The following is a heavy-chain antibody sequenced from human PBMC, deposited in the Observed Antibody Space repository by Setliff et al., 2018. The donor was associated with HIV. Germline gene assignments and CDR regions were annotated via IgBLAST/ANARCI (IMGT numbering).Heavy chain of an antibody. D-gene: IGHD3-16*01. Sequence: SETLSLTCTVSGGSISGHYWSWIRQPPGRGLEWIGYIYSSGSTNFNPPLQSRVTISVDTSKNQFSLKLSSVTAADTAVYYCARSYGYNVDYWGQGKLVTVSS. CDR2: IYSSGST. J-gene: IGHJ4*02. CDR3: ARSYGYNVDY. V-gene: IGHV4-4*09. CDR1: GGSISGHY.